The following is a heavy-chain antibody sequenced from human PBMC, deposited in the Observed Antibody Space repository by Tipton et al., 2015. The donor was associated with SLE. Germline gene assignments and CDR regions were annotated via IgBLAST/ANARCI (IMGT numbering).Heavy chain of an antibody. CDR1: GGSISSGRYY. V-gene: IGHV4-61*01. J-gene: IGHJ1*01. D-gene: IGHD2-15*01. Sequence: TLSLTCTVSGGSISSGRYYWSWIRQPPGKGLEWIGYIYYSGSTNYNPSLKSRVTISVDTSKNQFSLKLSSVTAADTAVYYCARREASWYSPLEHWGQGTLVTVSS. CDR3: ARREASWYSPLEH. CDR2: IYYSGST.